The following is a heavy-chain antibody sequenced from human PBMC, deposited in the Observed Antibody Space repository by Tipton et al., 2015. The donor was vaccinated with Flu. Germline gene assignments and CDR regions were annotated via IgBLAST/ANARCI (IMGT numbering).Heavy chain of an antibody. Sequence: SLGLSCAASGFNFQNYGVHWVRQVPGKGPEWVSGITWNSGNSGFADSVKGRFTISRDNSKKVLYLEMNSLRVEDTALYYCVKDSEFGADLFDIWGQGTLVTVSA. D-gene: IGHD3-16*01. CDR3: VKDSEFGADLFDI. J-gene: IGHJ4*02. CDR1: GFNFQNYG. CDR2: ITWNSGNS. V-gene: IGHV3-9*01.